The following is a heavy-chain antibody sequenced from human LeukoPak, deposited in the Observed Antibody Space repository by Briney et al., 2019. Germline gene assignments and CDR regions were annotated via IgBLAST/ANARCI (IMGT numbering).Heavy chain of an antibody. CDR3: VRSQDSDYSPFDY. D-gene: IGHD4-11*01. J-gene: IGHJ4*02. V-gene: IGHV5-51*01. Sequence: GESLKISCQASGYTFSNHWIGWVRLMPGRGLEWMGIIYPSDSDTRYSPSFQGQVTISTDKSITAAYLQWNSLKASDTAIYYCVRSQDSDYSPFDYWSQGTLVSVSS. CDR1: GYTFSNHW. CDR2: IYPSDSDT.